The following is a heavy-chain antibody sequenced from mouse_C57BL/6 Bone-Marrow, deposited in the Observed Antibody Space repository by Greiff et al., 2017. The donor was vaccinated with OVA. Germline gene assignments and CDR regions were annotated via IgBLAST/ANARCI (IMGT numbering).Heavy chain of an antibody. J-gene: IGHJ3*01. D-gene: IGHD1-1*01. V-gene: IGHV1-47*01. Sequence: QVQLQQSGAELVKPGASVKMSCKASGYTFTTYPIEWLKQNHGKSLEWIGNFHPYNDDTKYNEKFKGKATLTVEKSSSTVYLEIRRLTSDDSAVYYCERPGDYNGDWFDYWGQGNLVTVSA. CDR1: GYTFTTYP. CDR2: FHPYNDDT. CDR3: ERPGDYNGDWFDY.